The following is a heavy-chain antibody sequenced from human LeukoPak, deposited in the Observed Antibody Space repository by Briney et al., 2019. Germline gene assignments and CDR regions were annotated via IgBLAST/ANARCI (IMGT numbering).Heavy chain of an antibody. D-gene: IGHD3-10*01. CDR1: GFTFSSYA. J-gene: IGHJ6*03. Sequence: GRSLRLSCAASGFTFSSYAMHWVRQAPGKGLEWVAFIRYDGSNKYYADSVKGRFTISRDNSKNTLYLQMNSLRAEDTAVYYCARVSSFSGRNYYYMDVWGKGTTVTVSS. V-gene: IGHV3-30*04. CDR2: IRYDGSNK. CDR3: ARVSSFSGRNYYYMDV.